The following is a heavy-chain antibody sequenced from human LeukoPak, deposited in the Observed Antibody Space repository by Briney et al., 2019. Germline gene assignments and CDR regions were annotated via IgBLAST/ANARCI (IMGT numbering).Heavy chain of an antibody. CDR3: ARSPEGDHRRPLHFDY. CDR2: IYHSGST. V-gene: IGHV4-4*02. Sequence: SGTLSLTCAVSGGSISSSNWWSWVRQPPGKGLEWIGEIYHSGSTNYNPSLKSRGTISVDTSKNQFSLKVTFVTAADTAVYSCARSPEGDHRRPLHFDYWGQGTLVTVSS. J-gene: IGHJ4*02. D-gene: IGHD6-6*01. CDR1: GGSISSSNW.